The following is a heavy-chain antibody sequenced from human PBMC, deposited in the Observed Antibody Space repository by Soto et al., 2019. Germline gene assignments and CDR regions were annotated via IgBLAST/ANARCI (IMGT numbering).Heavy chain of an antibody. J-gene: IGHJ6*02. D-gene: IGHD2-2*03. CDR2: IYYSGST. V-gene: IGHV4-30-4*01. CDR1: VGSICSGDYY. Sequence: SETLSLTFTVSVGSICSGDYYWSWIRQPPGKGQEWIGYIYYSGSTYYNPSLKSRVTISVDTSKNEFSLRLSSVTAADTAVYYCARLNGYCVSTNCHGYYGMDVWGQGTTVTVSS. CDR3: ARLNGYCVSTNCHGYYGMDV.